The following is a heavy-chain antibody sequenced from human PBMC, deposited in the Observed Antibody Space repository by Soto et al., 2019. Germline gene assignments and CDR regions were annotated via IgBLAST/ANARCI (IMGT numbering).Heavy chain of an antibody. CDR3: AKVSSSWYAGFFDL. Sequence: EVQLLESGGGLVQPGGSLRLSCTASGFTFSSHAMTWVRQAPGKGLEWVSGLSDSGGSIYYADSVKGRFTISRDNSMNTLYLQMNTLRAEDTAIYYCAKVSSSWYAGFFDLWGQRTLVTVSS. J-gene: IGHJ4*02. D-gene: IGHD6-13*01. V-gene: IGHV3-23*01. CDR1: GFTFSSHA. CDR2: LSDSGGSI.